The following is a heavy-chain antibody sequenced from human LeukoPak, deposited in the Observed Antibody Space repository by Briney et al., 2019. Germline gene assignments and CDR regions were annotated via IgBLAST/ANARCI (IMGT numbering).Heavy chain of an antibody. CDR1: GDSVSSNIAA. CDR2: TYYKSKWYN. CDR3: ARESGSYSSSYRLDS. Sequence: ASQTLSLTCAISGDSVSSNIAAWHWIRQSPSRGLEWLGRTYYKSKWYNDYAVSVKSRITFNPDTSENQFSLHLNSVTPEDTAVYYSARESGSYSSSYRLDSWGQGTLVPVSS. V-gene: IGHV6-1*01. D-gene: IGHD6-6*01. J-gene: IGHJ4*02.